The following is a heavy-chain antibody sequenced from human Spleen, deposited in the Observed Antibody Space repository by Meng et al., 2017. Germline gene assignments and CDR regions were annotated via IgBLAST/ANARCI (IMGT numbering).Heavy chain of an antibody. CDR1: GFSLSTSGVG. CDR2: IYWNDDK. Sequence: QTALKAVGPTLVNPNQTLTLTCTFSGFSLSTSGVGVGWIRQPPGKALELLALIYWNDDKRYSPSLKSRLTITKDTSKNQVVLTMTNMDPVDTATYYCAHTVGAVDYWGQGTLVTVSS. D-gene: IGHD4-17*01. V-gene: IGHV2-5*01. J-gene: IGHJ4*02. CDR3: AHTVGAVDY.